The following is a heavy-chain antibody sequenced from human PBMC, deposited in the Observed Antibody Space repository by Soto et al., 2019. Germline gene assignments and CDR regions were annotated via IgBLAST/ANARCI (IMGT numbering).Heavy chain of an antibody. CDR2: IYSGGST. CDR3: ARDSSGYGMDV. V-gene: IGHV3-53*01. CDR1: RFTVSSNY. Sequence: GGSLRLSCVASRFTVSSNYMSWVRQAPGKGLEWASIIYSGGSTDYADSVKGRFTISRDRPKNTLYLQMNSLRAEDTAVYYCARDSSGYGMDVWGQGTTVTVSS. J-gene: IGHJ6*02. D-gene: IGHD3-22*01.